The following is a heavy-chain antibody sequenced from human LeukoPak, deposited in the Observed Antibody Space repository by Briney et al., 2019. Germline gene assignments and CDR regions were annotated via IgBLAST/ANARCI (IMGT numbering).Heavy chain of an antibody. J-gene: IGHJ4*02. Sequence: PGGSLRLSCAASGFTFSSYAMSWVRQAPGKGLEWVLAISGSGGSTYYADSVKGRFTISRDNSKNTLYLQMNSLRAEDTAVYYCAKASGDCSGGSCYSLAPYYFDYWGQGTLVTVSS. D-gene: IGHD2-15*01. CDR3: AKASGDCSGGSCYSLAPYYFDY. CDR2: ISGSGGST. V-gene: IGHV3-23*01. CDR1: GFTFSSYA.